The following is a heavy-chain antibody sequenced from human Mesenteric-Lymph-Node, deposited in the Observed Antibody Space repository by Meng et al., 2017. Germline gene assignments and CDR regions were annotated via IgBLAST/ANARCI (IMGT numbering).Heavy chain of an antibody. J-gene: IGHJ3*02. CDR2: IYPGDSDT. V-gene: IGHV5-51*01. D-gene: IGHD2-15*01. CDR3: ARHKSIPQIHEGYCSGGSCYGAFDI. CDR1: GYSFTSYW. Sequence: GESLKISCKGSGYSFTSYWIGWVRQMPGKGLEWMGIIYPGDSDTRYSPSFQGQVTISADKSISTAYLQWSSLKASDTAMYYCARHKSIPQIHEGYCSGGSCYGAFDIWGQGTMVTVSS.